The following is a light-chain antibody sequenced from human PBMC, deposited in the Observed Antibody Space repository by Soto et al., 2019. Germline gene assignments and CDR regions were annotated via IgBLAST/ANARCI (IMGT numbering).Light chain of an antibody. CDR3: QQYGRSGT. CDR2: GAS. V-gene: IGKV3-20*01. J-gene: IGKJ1*01. CDR1: QSVSNNY. Sequence: EIVLTQSPCTLSLSPGERAILSCSASQSVSNNYLAWYQQKPGQAPRLLIYGASNRATGIPDRFSGSGSGTDFTLTISRLEPEDFAVYYCQQYGRSGTFGQGTKVDIK.